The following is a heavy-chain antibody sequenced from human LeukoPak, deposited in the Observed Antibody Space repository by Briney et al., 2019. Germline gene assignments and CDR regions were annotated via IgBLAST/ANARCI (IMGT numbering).Heavy chain of an antibody. D-gene: IGHD1-14*01. J-gene: IGHJ3*02. V-gene: IGHV1-18*01. CDR1: GYTFTNYG. CDR2: ISTYNDNT. CDR3: ARALGPGHAFDI. Sequence: GGSVKVSCTASGYTFTNYGISWVRQAPGQGLEWMGWISTYNDNTNYAQRLQGRVTMTTETSTSIAYMELRSLRSDDTAVYYCARALGPGHAFDIWGQGTKVSVSS.